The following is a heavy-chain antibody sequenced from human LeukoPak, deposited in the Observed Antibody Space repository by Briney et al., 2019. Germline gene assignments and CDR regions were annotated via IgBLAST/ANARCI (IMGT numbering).Heavy chain of an antibody. CDR2: IYYSGST. D-gene: IGHD5-18*01. V-gene: IGHV4-59*01. J-gene: IGHJ4*02. CDR3: ARTRYSYGPPLPYY. Sequence: SETLSLTCTVSAGSISSYYWSWIRQPPGKGLEWIGYIYYSGSTNYNPSLKSRVTLSVDTSKNQFSLKLSSVTAADTAVYYCARTRYSYGPPLPYYWGPGTLVTVSS. CDR1: AGSISSYY.